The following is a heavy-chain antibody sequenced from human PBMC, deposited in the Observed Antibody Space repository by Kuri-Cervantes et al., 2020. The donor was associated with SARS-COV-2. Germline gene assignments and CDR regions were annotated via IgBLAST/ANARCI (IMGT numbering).Heavy chain of an antibody. Sequence: ASVKVSCKASGYTFTGYYMHRVRQAPGQGLEWMGWINPNSGGTNYAQKFQGRVTMTRDTSISTAYMELSRLRSDDTAVYYCARDLGSSSQDDYWGQGTLVTVSS. D-gene: IGHD6-6*01. CDR2: INPNSGGT. V-gene: IGHV1-2*02. CDR3: ARDLGSSSQDDY. CDR1: GYTFTGYY. J-gene: IGHJ4*02.